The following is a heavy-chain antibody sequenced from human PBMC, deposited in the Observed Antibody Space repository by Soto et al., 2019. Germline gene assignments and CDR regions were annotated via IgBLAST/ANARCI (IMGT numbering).Heavy chain of an antibody. Sequence: ASVKVSCKASGHTFTSYGISWVRQAPGRGLEWMGWISAYNGNTNYAQKLQGRVTMTTDTSTSTAYMELRSLRSDDTAVNYCARHYQLPGRGDLRFFDIWGQGTMVTVSS. V-gene: IGHV1-18*01. D-gene: IGHD1-1*01. CDR2: ISAYNGNT. CDR1: GHTFTSYG. CDR3: ARHYQLPGRGDLRFFDI. J-gene: IGHJ3*02.